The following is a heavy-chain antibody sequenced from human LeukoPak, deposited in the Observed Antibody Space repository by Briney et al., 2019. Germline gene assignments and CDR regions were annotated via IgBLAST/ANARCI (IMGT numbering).Heavy chain of an antibody. Sequence: SETLSLTCTVSGYSISSGYYWGWIRQPPGKGLEWIGSIYHSGSTYYNPSLKSRVTISVDTSKNQFSLKLSSVTAADTAVYYCARSAGADPFDYWGQGTLVAVSS. CDR2: IYHSGST. CDR1: GYSISSGYY. CDR3: ARSAGADPFDY. D-gene: IGHD1-26*01. V-gene: IGHV4-38-2*02. J-gene: IGHJ4*02.